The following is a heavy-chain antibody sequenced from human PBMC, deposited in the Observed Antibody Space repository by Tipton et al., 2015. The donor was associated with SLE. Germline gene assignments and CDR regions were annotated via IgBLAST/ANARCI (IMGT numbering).Heavy chain of an antibody. CDR1: GFTFSSYE. CDR2: ISSSGNTI. V-gene: IGHV3-48*03. Sequence: SLRLSCAASGFTFSSYEMNWVRQAPGKGPEWVSYISSSGNTIYYADSVKGRLTISRDNAKNSVYLQMNSLRAEDTAIYYCAREGSGTPDYWGQGTLVTVSS. J-gene: IGHJ4*02. CDR3: AREGSGTPDY. D-gene: IGHD1-26*01.